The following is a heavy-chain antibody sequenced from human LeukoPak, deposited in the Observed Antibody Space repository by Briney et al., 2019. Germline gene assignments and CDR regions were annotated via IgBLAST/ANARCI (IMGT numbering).Heavy chain of an antibody. CDR2: IYHSGSR. V-gene: IGHV4-39*01. J-gene: IGHJ4*02. CDR1: GDSITIGYSY. Sequence: PSETLSLTCSVSGDSITIGYSYWGWIRQSPGKGLEWIGSIYHSGSRYYSPSFKGRLTISIDTSRNEVALRLTSVTAADTATYFCVRHDLEAVAGTPAIDYWGQGVLVTVSS. D-gene: IGHD6-19*01. CDR3: VRHDLEAVAGTPAIDY.